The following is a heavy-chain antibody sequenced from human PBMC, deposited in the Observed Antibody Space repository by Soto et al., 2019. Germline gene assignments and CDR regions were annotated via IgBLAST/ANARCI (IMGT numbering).Heavy chain of an antibody. CDR2: IDHSGNA. Sequence: SETLSLACAVQVGTFRGYYGSWIRQPPGRGLEWIGEIDHSGNANYNPSLRSRVTMSLDMSKNQFSLKLSSVTAADTAVYYCARWEWLSSASGMDAWAQGTTLPVSS. V-gene: IGHV4-34*01. CDR3: ARWEWLSSASGMDA. J-gene: IGHJ6*02. D-gene: IGHD3-3*01. CDR1: VGTFRGYY.